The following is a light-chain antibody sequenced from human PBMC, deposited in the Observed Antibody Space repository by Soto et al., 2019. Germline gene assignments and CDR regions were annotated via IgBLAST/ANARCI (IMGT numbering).Light chain of an antibody. CDR3: QQRSNWPLT. Sequence: EIVLTQSPATLSLSPGERATLSCRASQSVSSYLAWYQQKPGQAPRLLIYDASNRATGIPARFSGSGSGTDFTLTISSLEPEGVAVYYCQQRSNWPLTFGGGTTVEIK. J-gene: IGKJ4*01. V-gene: IGKV3-11*01. CDR2: DAS. CDR1: QSVSSY.